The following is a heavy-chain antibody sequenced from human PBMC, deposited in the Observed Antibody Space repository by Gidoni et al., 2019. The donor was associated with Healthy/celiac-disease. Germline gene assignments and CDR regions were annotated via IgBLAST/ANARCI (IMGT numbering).Heavy chain of an antibody. D-gene: IGHD3-10*01. CDR1: GGSLSIYS. Sequence: QVQLQESGPGLVKPSETLSLTCTVSGGSLSIYSWSWIRQPPGKGLEWMGYIYYSGSTNYNPSLKSRVTISVDTSKNQFSLKLSSVTAADTAVYYCARDRRRYYYGSGSSNAFDIWGQGTMVTVSS. V-gene: IGHV4-59*01. CDR2: IYYSGST. J-gene: IGHJ3*02. CDR3: ARDRRRYYYGSGSSNAFDI.